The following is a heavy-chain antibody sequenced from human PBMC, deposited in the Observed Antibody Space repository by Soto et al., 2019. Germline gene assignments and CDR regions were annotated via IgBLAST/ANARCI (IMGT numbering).Heavy chain of an antibody. D-gene: IGHD6-13*01. Sequence: PGESLKISCKGSGYSFTSYWISWVRQMPGKGLEWMGRIDPSDSYTNYSPSFQGHVTISADKSISTAYLQWSSLKASDTAMYYCARPIAAAGNYYCGMDVWGQGTTVTVSS. CDR2: IDPSDSYT. J-gene: IGHJ6*02. CDR3: ARPIAAAGNYYCGMDV. V-gene: IGHV5-10-1*01. CDR1: GYSFTSYW.